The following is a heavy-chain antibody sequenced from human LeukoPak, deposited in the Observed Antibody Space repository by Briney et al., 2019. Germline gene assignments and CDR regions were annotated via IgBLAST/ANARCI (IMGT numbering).Heavy chain of an antibody. CDR1: GGTVSSYA. D-gene: IGHD4-17*01. CDR3: ATMLPDAYGDYNYFDY. J-gene: IGHJ4*02. V-gene: IGHV1-2*04. CDR2: INPNSGGT. Sequence: ASVKVSCKASGGTVSSYAISWVRQAPGQGLEWMGCINPNSGGTNYAQKFQGWVTMTRDTSISTAYMELSRLRSDDTAVYYCATMLPDAYGDYNYFDYWGQGTLVTVSS.